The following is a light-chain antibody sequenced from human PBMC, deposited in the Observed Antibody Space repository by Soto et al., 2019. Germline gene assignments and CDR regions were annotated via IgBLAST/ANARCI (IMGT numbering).Light chain of an antibody. J-gene: IGKJ1*01. Sequence: DVVMTQSPLSLPVTLGQPASICFRWSESLVYSDGSTSLNWFQQRSGQSPRRLIYKVSNRDSGVPDRFSGSGSGANFTLNISRVEAEDVGVYYCMQGTHWPRTFGQGTKVDIK. CDR1: ESLVYSDGSTS. CDR2: KVS. CDR3: MQGTHWPRT. V-gene: IGKV2-30*01.